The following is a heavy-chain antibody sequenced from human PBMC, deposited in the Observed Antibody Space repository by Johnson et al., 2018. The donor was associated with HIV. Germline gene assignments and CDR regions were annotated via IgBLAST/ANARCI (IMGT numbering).Heavy chain of an antibody. CDR2: ISYDGSKM. Sequence: QVQLVESGGGLVQPGGSLRLSCAASGFTFSNYWMHWVRQAPGKGLEWVADISYDGSKMSYANSVKGRFTISRDNSKNTLFLEMNSLRAEDTAVYHCAKERLLHDAFDFWGQGTMVTVSS. CDR1: GFTFSNYW. V-gene: IGHV3-30*18. CDR3: AKERLLHDAFDF. J-gene: IGHJ3*01. D-gene: IGHD5-18*01.